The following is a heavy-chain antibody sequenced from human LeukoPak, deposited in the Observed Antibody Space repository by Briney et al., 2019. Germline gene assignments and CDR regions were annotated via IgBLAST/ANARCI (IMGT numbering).Heavy chain of an antibody. J-gene: IGHJ5*02. D-gene: IGHD2-15*01. V-gene: IGHV1-69*04. CDR1: GYTFSSYG. CDR3: ARERDQDIVVVVASPDWLDP. Sequence: SVKVSCKASGYTFSSYGISWVRQAPGQGLEWMGRIIPILGIANYAQKFQGRVTITADKSTSTAYMELSSLRSEDTAVYYCARERDQDIVVVVASPDWLDPWGQGTLVTVSS. CDR2: IIPILGIA.